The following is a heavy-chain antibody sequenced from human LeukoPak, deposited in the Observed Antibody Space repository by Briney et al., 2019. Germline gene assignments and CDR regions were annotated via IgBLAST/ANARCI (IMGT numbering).Heavy chain of an antibody. Sequence: GGSLRLSCAASGFTVSSNYMSWVRQAPGKGLEWVSVIYSGGSTYYADSVKGRFTISRDNSKNTLYLQMNSLRAEDTAVYYRARADWNDLYFDYWGQGTLVTVSS. J-gene: IGHJ4*02. V-gene: IGHV3-53*01. D-gene: IGHD1-1*01. CDR2: IYSGGST. CDR3: ARADWNDLYFDY. CDR1: GFTVSSNY.